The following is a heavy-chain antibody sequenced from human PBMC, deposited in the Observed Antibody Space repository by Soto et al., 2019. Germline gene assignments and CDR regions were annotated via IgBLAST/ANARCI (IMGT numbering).Heavy chain of an antibody. CDR1: GGSISSGGYY. Sequence: SETLSLTCTVSGGSISSGGYYWSWIRQHPGKGLEWIGYIYYSGSTYYNPSLKSRVTISVDTSKNQFSLKLSSVTAADTAVYYCARVTSILRFLEWLPNWFDPWGQGTLVTVSS. CDR3: ARVTSILRFLEWLPNWFDP. J-gene: IGHJ5*02. D-gene: IGHD3-3*01. CDR2: IYYSGST. V-gene: IGHV4-31*03.